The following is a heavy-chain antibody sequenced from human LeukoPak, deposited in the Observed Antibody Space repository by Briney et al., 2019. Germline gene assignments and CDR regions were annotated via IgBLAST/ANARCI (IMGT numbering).Heavy chain of an antibody. D-gene: IGHD3-10*01. J-gene: IGHJ4*02. CDR1: GGSFSGYY. CDR2: MNHSGST. Sequence: PSETLSLTCAGYGGSFSGYYWSWIRQPPGKGLEWIGEMNHSGSTNYNPSIESRVTISVDTSKNQFSLRMSSVTPEDTAVYYCARENTLVRGTRNPFDYWGRGTLVTVSS. CDR3: ARENTLVRGTRNPFDY. V-gene: IGHV4-34*01.